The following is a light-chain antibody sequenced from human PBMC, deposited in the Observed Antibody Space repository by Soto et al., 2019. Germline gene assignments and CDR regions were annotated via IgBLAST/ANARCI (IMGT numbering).Light chain of an antibody. Sequence: QSVLTQPASVSGSPGQSITISCTGTSNDVGGYNYVSWYQHHPGKAPKLMIYEVSNRPSGVSIRFSGSKSGNTASLTISGLRAEDEADYYCTSYTSSSTLVFGGGTKLTVL. CDR3: TSYTSSSTLV. CDR2: EVS. J-gene: IGLJ3*02. V-gene: IGLV2-14*01. CDR1: SNDVGGYNY.